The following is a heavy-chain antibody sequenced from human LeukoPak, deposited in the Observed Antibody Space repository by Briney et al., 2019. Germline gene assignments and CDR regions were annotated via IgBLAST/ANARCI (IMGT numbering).Heavy chain of an antibody. CDR2: IIPILGTA. Sequence: ASVTVSCKASGGTFSSYAISWVRQAPGQGLEWMGGIIPILGTAEYAQKFQARVTITADESTSTDYMELSSLRCEDTAVYYCARYEDNPDYYYYYGMDVWGQGTTVTVSS. CDR3: ARYEDNPDYYYYYGMDV. D-gene: IGHD1-20*01. V-gene: IGHV1-69*13. CDR1: GGTFSSYA. J-gene: IGHJ6*02.